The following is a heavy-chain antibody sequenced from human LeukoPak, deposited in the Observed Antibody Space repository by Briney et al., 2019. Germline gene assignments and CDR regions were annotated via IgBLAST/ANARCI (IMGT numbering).Heavy chain of an antibody. J-gene: IGHJ5*01. CDR2: ISYDGSNK. CDR3: SRTKTKLIDWFDP. V-gene: IGHV3-30*01. CDR1: GFTFSSYA. D-gene: IGHD2-21*01. Sequence: PGGSLRLSCAASGFTFSSYAMHWVRQAPGKGLEWVAVISYDGSNKYYADSVKGRFTISRDNSKNTLYLQMNSLRAEDTAVYYCSRTKTKLIDWFDPWGKEPWSPSPQ.